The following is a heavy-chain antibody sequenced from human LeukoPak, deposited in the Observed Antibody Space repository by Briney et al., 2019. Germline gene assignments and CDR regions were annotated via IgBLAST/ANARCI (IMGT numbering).Heavy chain of an antibody. CDR3: AKTAVTTGDDY. CDR1: GFTFSNAW. D-gene: IGHD4-17*01. V-gene: IGHV3-23*01. CDR2: ISGSGGST. Sequence: PGGSLRLSCAASGFTFSNAWMSWVRQAPGKGLEWVSTISGSGGSTYYADSVKGRFTISRDNSKNTLYLQMNSLRAEDTALYYCAKTAVTTGDDYWGQGTLVTVSS. J-gene: IGHJ4*02.